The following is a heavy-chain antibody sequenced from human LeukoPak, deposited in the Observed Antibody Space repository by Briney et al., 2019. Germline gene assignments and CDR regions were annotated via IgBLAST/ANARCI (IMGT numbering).Heavy chain of an antibody. CDR3: AREGYVSYYDFWSGYSPRNWFDP. CDR1: GFSFSSYG. CDR2: ISGSGEST. D-gene: IGHD3-3*01. Sequence: GGSLRLSCVGSGFSFSSYGMTWVRQAPGKGLEWVSAISGSGESTYNAGSVQGRFTISRDNSKNTLYLQMNSLRAEDTAVYYCAREGYVSYYDFWSGYSPRNWFDPWGQGTLVTVSS. V-gene: IGHV3-23*01. J-gene: IGHJ5*02.